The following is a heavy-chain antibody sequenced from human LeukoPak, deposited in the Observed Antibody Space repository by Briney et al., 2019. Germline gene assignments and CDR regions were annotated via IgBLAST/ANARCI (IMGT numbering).Heavy chain of an antibody. D-gene: IGHD3-3*01. V-gene: IGHV4-34*01. CDR1: GGSFSGYY. Sequence: PSETLSLTCAVYGGSFSGYYWSWIRQPPGKGLEWIGEINHSGSTNYNPSLKSRVTISVGTSKNQFSLKLSSVTAADTAVYYCARRYYDFWSGYGEYFQHWGQGTLVTVSS. CDR3: ARRYYDFWSGYGEYFQH. CDR2: INHSGST. J-gene: IGHJ1*01.